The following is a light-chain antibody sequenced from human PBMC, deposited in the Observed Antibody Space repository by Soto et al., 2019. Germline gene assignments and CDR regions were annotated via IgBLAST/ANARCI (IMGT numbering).Light chain of an antibody. V-gene: IGLV1-40*01. J-gene: IGLJ1*01. CDR1: NSNIGAGYD. CDR3: QSYGASLSGYV. Sequence: KRVTISCTGSNSNIGAGYDVHWYQQLPGTAPKLLIYGNSNRPSGVPDRFSGSKSGTSASLTITGLQAEDEADYYCQSYGASLSGYVFGTGTKVTV. CDR2: GNS.